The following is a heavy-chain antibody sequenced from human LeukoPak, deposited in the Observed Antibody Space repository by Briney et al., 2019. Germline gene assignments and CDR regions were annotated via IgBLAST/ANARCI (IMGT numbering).Heavy chain of an antibody. V-gene: IGHV1-2*02. CDR2: INPNSGGT. Sequence: GASVNVSCKASVYTFTGYYMHWVRQAPGQGLEWMGWINPNSGGTNYAQKFQGRVTMTRDTSISTAYMELSRLRSDDTAVYYCARDRPPYSSGWRTFDYWGQGTLVTVSS. D-gene: IGHD6-19*01. J-gene: IGHJ4*02. CDR1: VYTFTGYY. CDR3: ARDRPPYSSGWRTFDY.